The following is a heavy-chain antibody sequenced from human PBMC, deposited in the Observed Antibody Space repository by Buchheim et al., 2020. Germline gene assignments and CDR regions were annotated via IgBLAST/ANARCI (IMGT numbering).Heavy chain of an antibody. CDR1: GFPFSIYW. CDR3: VRDMYGSGDY. D-gene: IGHD3-10*01. J-gene: IGHJ4*02. V-gene: IGHV3-74*01. CDR2: INREGTTT. Sequence: EVQLVESGGGLVQPGGSLRLSCSAPGFPFSIYWMHWVRQAPGKGLAWVSHINREGTTTNYADSVRGRFTLSRDNDQNTLHLQMNNLRAEDTAVYYCVRDMYGSGDYWGQGTL.